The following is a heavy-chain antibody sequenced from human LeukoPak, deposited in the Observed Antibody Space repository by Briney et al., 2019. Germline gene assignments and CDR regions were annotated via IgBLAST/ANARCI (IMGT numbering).Heavy chain of an antibody. D-gene: IGHD3-16*01. CDR2: IKSKTDGGTT. Sequence: KTGGSLRLSCATSGFTFSNAWMSWVRQAPGKGLEWVGRIKSKTDGGTTDYAAPVKGRFTISRDDSKNTLYLQMNGLRGDDTAVYYCVKDLPVLHYWGQGTLVTVSS. J-gene: IGHJ4*02. CDR1: GFTFSNAW. CDR3: VKDLPVLHY. V-gene: IGHV3-15*01.